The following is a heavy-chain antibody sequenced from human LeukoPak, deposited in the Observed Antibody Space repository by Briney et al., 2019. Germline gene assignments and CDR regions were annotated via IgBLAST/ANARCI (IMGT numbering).Heavy chain of an antibody. CDR2: ISWNSGSI. V-gene: IGHV3-9*01. CDR1: GFTFDKYA. Sequence: SLRLSCAASGFTFDKYAMHWVRQAPGKCLEWVSGISWNSGSIGYADSVKGRFTISRDNAKNSLYLQMNSLRAEDTALYYCAKDNSYGSLVDWGQGTLVTVSS. D-gene: IGHD5-18*01. CDR3: AKDNSYGSLVD. J-gene: IGHJ4*02.